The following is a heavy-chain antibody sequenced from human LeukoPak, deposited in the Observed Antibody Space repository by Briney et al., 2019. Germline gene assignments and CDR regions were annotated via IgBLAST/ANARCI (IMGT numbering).Heavy chain of an antibody. V-gene: IGHV4-34*01. Sequence: SETLSLTCAVYGGSFSGYYWSWIRQPPGKGLEWIGEINHSGSTNYNPSLKSRVTISVDTSKNQFSLKLSSVTAADTAVYYCARLGGGALGSRDGYNYYYYYYGMDVWGQGTTVTVSS. CDR2: INHSGST. CDR3: ARLGGGALGSRDGYNYYYYYYGMDV. J-gene: IGHJ6*02. CDR1: GGSFSGYY. D-gene: IGHD5-24*01.